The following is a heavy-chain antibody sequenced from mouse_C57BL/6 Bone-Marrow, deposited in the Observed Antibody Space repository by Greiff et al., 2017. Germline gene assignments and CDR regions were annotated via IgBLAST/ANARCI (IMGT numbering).Heavy chain of an antibody. CDR3: ARHEDRYSSGWRFAY. D-gene: IGHD3-2*02. V-gene: IGHV1-62-2*01. CDR1: GYAFTEYT. J-gene: IGHJ3*01. CDR2: FYPGSGSI. Sequence: QVQLKESGAELVKPGASVKLSCKASGYAFTEYTIHWVKQRSGQGLEWIGWFYPGSGSIKYNEKFKDKATLTADKSSSTVYMELSRLTSEDSAVYFCARHEDRYSSGWRFAYWGQGTLVTVSA.